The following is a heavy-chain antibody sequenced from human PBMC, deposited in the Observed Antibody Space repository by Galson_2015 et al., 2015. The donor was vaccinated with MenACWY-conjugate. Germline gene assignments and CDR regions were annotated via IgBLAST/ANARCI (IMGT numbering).Heavy chain of an antibody. Sequence: SLRLSCAASGFTFSNYNMNWVRQTPGRGLEWVSCIRSTGSYIYYADSLKGRFTVSRDNAKNSLYLQMNSLTSEDTAVYYCAKGTTASRPNWFDPWGQGTLVTVSS. J-gene: IGHJ5*02. D-gene: IGHD6-6*01. V-gene: IGHV3-21*01. CDR2: IRSTGSYI. CDR3: AKGTTASRPNWFDP. CDR1: GFTFSNYN.